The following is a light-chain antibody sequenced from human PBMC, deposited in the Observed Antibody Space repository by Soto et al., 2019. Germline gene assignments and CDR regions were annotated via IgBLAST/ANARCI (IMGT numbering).Light chain of an antibody. J-gene: IGKJ4*01. V-gene: IGKV1-5*03. Sequence: DSQMTQSPSTLAASVGDRVTITCRASQSVSTWLDWYQQKPGKAPKLLIYKASLLQSGVSSRFSGSGSGTDFTLTSRSLQPDDFATYYCQQYDRYPVTFGGGTKVEVK. CDR1: QSVSTW. CDR3: QQYDRYPVT. CDR2: KAS.